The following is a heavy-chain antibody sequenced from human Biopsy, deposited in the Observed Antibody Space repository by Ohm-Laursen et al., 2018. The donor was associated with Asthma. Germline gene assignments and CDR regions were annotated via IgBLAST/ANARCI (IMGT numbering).Heavy chain of an antibody. CDR1: GFMFRSFG. V-gene: IGHV3-30*18. J-gene: IGHJ4*02. CDR2: ISYDGNHK. Sequence: SLRLSCSASGFMFRSFGMHWVRQAPGKGLEWVAVISYDGNHKFYEDSVKGRFTISRDNSRSTLFLQMDSLSAEDTTVYYCAKDFRGTAVAGDRGFDYWGQGTLVTVSS. CDR3: AKDFRGTAVAGDRGFDY. D-gene: IGHD6-19*01.